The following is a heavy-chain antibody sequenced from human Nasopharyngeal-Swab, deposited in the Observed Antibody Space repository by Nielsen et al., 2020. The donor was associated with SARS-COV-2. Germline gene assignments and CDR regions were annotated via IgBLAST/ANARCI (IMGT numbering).Heavy chain of an antibody. CDR2: ISSSSSYI. CDR1: GFTFSSYA. V-gene: IGHV3-21*01. Sequence: GGSLRLSCAASGFTFSSYAMNWVRQAPGKGLEWVSSISSSSSYIYYADSVKGRFTISRDNAKNSLYLQMNSLRAEDTAVYYCAREAGDAFDIWGQGTMVTVSS. J-gene: IGHJ3*02. CDR3: AREAGDAFDI.